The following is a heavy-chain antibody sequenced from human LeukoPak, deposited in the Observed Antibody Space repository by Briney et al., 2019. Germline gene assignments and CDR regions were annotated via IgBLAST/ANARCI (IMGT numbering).Heavy chain of an antibody. J-gene: IGHJ6*02. D-gene: IGHD2-2*01. V-gene: IGHV4-34*01. CDR1: GGSFSGYY. CDR2: INHSGST. CDR3: ASLVVVVPAAMSALSYYYGMDV. Sequence: SETLSLTCAVYGGSFSGYYWSWIRQPPGKGLEWIGEINHSGSTNYNPSLKGRVTISVDTSKNQFSLKLSSVTAADTAVYYCASLVVVVPAAMSALSYYYGMDVWGQGTTVTVSS.